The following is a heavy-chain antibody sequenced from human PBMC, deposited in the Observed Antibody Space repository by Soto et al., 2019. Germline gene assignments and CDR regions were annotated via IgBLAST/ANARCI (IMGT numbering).Heavy chain of an antibody. V-gene: IGHV3-53*02. Sequence: EVQLVETGGDLIQPGGSLRLSCAASGFTVSSDSMTWVRQAPGKGLEWISIIYSDNNTDYADSVKGRFSISRDPSKNILYLQMNSLRAQDTAEYYCARHYSAMSVWGQGTTVTVSS. CDR1: GFTVSSDS. CDR3: ARHYSAMSV. J-gene: IGHJ6*02. CDR2: IYSDNNT.